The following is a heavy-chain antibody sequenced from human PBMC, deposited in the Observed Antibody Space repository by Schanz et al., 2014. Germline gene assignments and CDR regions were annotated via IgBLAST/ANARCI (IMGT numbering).Heavy chain of an antibody. D-gene: IGHD3-10*01. CDR2: IKSKTDGGTR. V-gene: IGHV3-15*01. J-gene: IGHJ4*02. Sequence: EVQVVESGGGLVQPGGSLRLSCTASGFNSDDYAMHWVRQAPGKGLQWVARIKSKTDGGTRDYAAPVKGRFTISTDDSKTPVYLQMNSLQTEDPPVYYCTADLWFGAVWGVWWGQGTLVTVSS. CDR1: GFNSDDYA. CDR3: TADLWFGAVWGVW.